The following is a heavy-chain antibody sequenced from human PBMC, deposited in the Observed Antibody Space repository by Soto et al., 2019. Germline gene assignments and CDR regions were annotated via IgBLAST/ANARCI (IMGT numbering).Heavy chain of an antibody. J-gene: IGHJ4*02. CDR1: GGSISSGGYY. D-gene: IGHD3-9*01. Sequence: PSETLSLTCTVSGGSISSGGYYWSWIRQHPGKGLEWIGYIYYSGSTYYNPSLKSRVTISVDTSKNQFSLKLSSVTAADTAVYYCARDLYDILTGYHLGIDYWGQGTLVTVSS. V-gene: IGHV4-31*03. CDR3: ARDLYDILTGYHLGIDY. CDR2: IYYSGST.